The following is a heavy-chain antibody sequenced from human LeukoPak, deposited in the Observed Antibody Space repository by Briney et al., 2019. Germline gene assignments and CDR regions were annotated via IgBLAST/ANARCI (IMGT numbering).Heavy chain of an antibody. CDR1: GFNLNSRW. J-gene: IGHJ5*02. CDR2: IKEDGSEK. V-gene: IGHV3-7*01. CDR3: ARVRAYRGKRWFDP. D-gene: IGHD3-16*02. Sequence: GGSLRLSCVASGFNLNSRWMDWVRQAPGKGLEWVANIKEDGSEKNYADSVKGRFSISRDNAENSLYLQMNSLRVEDTAVYYCARVRAYRGKRWFDPWGQGTLVTVSS.